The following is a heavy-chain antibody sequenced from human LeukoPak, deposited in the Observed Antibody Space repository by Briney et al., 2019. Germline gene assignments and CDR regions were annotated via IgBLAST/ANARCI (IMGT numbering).Heavy chain of an antibody. D-gene: IGHD2/OR15-2a*01. CDR2: ISGSGGSI. Sequence: GGSLRLSCAASGFTFSSYAMSWVRQAPGKGLEWVSAISGSGGSIYYADSVKGRFTISRDNSKNTLYLQMNSLRAEDTAVYCCAKVPLYLLGDYWGQGTLVTVSS. J-gene: IGHJ4*02. CDR3: AKVPLYLLGDY. CDR1: GFTFSSYA. V-gene: IGHV3-23*01.